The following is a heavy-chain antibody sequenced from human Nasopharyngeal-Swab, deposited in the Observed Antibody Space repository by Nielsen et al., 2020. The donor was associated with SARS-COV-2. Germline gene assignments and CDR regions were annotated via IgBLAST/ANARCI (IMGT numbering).Heavy chain of an antibody. J-gene: IGHJ6*03. V-gene: IGHV3-48*04. Sequence: VRQAPGKGLEWVSYISSSSSTIYYADSVKGRFTISRDNAKNSLYLQMNSLRAEDTAVYYCARDPRVSWGECYYYYYMDVWGKGTTVTVSS. CDR3: ARDPRVSWGECYYYYYMDV. CDR2: ISSSSSTI. D-gene: IGHD3-16*01.